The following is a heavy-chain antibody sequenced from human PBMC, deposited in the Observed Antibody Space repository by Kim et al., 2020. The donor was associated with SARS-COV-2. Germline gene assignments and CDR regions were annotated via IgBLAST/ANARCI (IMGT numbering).Heavy chain of an antibody. D-gene: IGHD2-2*01. CDR2: INHSGSP. CDR3: ARGRRDGYQLPGDGVYYYYGMDV. J-gene: IGHJ6*02. Sequence: SETLSLTCAVYGGSFSGYYWSWIRQPPGKGLEWIGEINHSGSPNYNPSLKSRVTISVDTSKNQFSLKLSSVTAADTAVYYCARGRRDGYQLPGDGVYYYYGMDVWGQGTTVTVSS. CDR1: GGSFSGYY. V-gene: IGHV4-34*01.